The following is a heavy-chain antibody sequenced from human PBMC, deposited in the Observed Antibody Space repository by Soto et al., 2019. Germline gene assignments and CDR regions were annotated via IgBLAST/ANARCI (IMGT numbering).Heavy chain of an antibody. Sequence: EVQLLESGGDLVQPGGSLRLSCAASGLTFSSYAMSWVRQAPGKGLEWVAVISGSGGYTDYADSVNGRFTISRDNSKNTLFLQMNSLRAEDTALYSCAKRFRGVLLNPEVDWGQGTLVTVSS. CDR1: GLTFSSYA. CDR3: AKRFRGVLLNPEVD. V-gene: IGHV3-23*01. J-gene: IGHJ4*02. CDR2: ISGSGGYT. D-gene: IGHD3-10*01.